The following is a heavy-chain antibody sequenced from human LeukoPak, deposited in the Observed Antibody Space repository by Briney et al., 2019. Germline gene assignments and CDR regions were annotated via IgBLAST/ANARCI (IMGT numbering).Heavy chain of an antibody. CDR1: GYTFTSYY. D-gene: IGHD3-10*01. CDR2: INPSGGST. CDR3: ARDGSGTYWAYYNWFDP. Sequence: ASVKVSCKASGYTFTSYYMHWVRQAPGQGLEWMGIINPSGGSTSYAQKFQGRVTMTRDTSTSTVYVELSSLGSEDTAVYYCARDGSGTYWAYYNWFDPWGQGTLVTVSS. V-gene: IGHV1-46*01. J-gene: IGHJ5*02.